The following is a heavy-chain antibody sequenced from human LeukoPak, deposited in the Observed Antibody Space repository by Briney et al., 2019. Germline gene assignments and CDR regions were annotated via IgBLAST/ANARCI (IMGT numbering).Heavy chain of an antibody. CDR3: ARARNYYDSSDYYYEGDAFDI. J-gene: IGHJ3*02. CDR2: INHSGST. D-gene: IGHD3-22*01. Sequence: SETLSLTCAVYGGSFSGYYWSWIRQPPGKGLEWIGEINHSGSTNYNPSLKSRVTISVDTSKNQFSLKLSSVTAADTAVYYCARARNYYDSSDYYYEGDAFDIWGQGTMVTVSS. CDR1: GGSFSGYY. V-gene: IGHV4-34*01.